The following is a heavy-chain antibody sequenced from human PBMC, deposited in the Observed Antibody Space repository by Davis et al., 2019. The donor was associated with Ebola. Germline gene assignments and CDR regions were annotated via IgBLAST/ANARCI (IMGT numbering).Heavy chain of an antibody. Sequence: GESLKISCAASGFTFNKYEMNWVRQAPGKGLEWISYISDSGSTTYYTDSVKGRFTISRDNAKNSLYLQMNSLRAEDSAVYYCVRPDRSIRTTPGFWGQGALVTVSS. CDR2: ISDSGSTT. J-gene: IGHJ4*02. CDR3: VRPDRSIRTTPGF. D-gene: IGHD1/OR15-1a*01. CDR1: GFTFNKYE. V-gene: IGHV3-48*03.